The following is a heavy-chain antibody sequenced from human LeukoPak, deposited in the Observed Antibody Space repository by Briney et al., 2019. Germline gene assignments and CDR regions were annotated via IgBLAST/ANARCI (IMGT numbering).Heavy chain of an antibody. CDR3: ARAKGEVVPAASYWYFDL. Sequence: ASVKVSCKASGYTFTSYYMHWVRQAPGQGLEWMGIINPSGGSTSYAQKFQGRVTMTRDMSMSTVYMELSSLRSEDTAVYYCARAKGEVVPAASYWYFDLWGRGTLVTVSS. V-gene: IGHV1-46*01. CDR1: GYTFTSYY. D-gene: IGHD2-2*01. CDR2: INPSGGST. J-gene: IGHJ2*01.